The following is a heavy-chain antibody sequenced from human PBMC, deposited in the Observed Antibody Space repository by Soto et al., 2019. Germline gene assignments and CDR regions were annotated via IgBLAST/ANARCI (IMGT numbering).Heavy chain of an antibody. CDR2: MNPNSGNT. CDR1: GYTFTSYD. CDR3: ARGAFIHSNRLHPRPGTDY. J-gene: IGHJ4*02. D-gene: IGHD4-4*01. Sequence: GASVKVSCKASGYTFTSYDINWVRQATGQGLERIGWMNPNSGNTGYAQKFQGRVTMTRNTSISTAYMELSSLRSEDTAVYYCARGAFIHSNRLHPRPGTDYWGQGTLVTVSS. V-gene: IGHV1-8*01.